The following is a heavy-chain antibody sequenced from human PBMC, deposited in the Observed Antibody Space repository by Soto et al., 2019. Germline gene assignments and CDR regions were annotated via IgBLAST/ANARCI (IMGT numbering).Heavy chain of an antibody. J-gene: IGHJ5*02. CDR2: ITGIDGRT. D-gene: IGHD2-15*01. V-gene: IGHV3-23*01. Sequence: PGGPLRLSCVGSGFTFGNYAMSWVRQAPGKGLEWVSSITGIDGRTYYADSVKGRFTISRDNPKNTLYLQMNNLRAEDTAMFYCAKDRGPYCSGGICYPPSWFDPWGQGTQVTVSS. CDR3: AKDRGPYCSGGICYPPSWFDP. CDR1: GFTFGNYA.